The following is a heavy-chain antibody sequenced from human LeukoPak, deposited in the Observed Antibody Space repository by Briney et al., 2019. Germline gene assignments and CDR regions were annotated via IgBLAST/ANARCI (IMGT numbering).Heavy chain of an antibody. CDR1: GGSISSYY. J-gene: IGHJ5*02. CDR3: ARRGSGLNWFDP. Sequence: PSETLSLTCIVSGGSISSYYWGWIRQPPGKGLEWLASIYYSGSTYYNPSLKSRVTISVDTSKNQFSLKLTSVTAADTAVYYCARRGSGLNWFDPWGQGTLVTVSS. CDR2: IYYSGST. D-gene: IGHD6-19*01. V-gene: IGHV4-39*07.